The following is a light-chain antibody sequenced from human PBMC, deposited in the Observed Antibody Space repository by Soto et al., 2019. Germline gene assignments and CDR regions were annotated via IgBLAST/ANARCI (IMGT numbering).Light chain of an antibody. CDR3: QQYNKWPRT. CDR1: RSISSN. J-gene: IGKJ1*01. Sequence: EVLMTQSTVTLFVSPGERAAFSCRASRSISSNLAWYQHRPGQAPRLLIYGASTRATGIPDRFSGSGSGTDFSLIINSLQSEDVAVYYCQQYNKWPRTFGPGTKVDI. V-gene: IGKV3-15*01. CDR2: GAS.